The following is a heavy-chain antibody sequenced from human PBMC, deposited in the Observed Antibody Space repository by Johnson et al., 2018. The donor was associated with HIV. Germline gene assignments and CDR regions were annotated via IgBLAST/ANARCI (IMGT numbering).Heavy chain of an antibody. Sequence: VQPGRSLRLSCAASGFTFDDYAMHWVRQAPGNGLEWVSGISGSGGSTYYADSVKGRFTISRDNSKNTLYLQMNSLRAEDTAVYYCAKDGYNFDLDIWGQGTMVTVSS. J-gene: IGHJ3*02. CDR1: GFTFDDYA. CDR3: AKDGYNFDLDI. D-gene: IGHD5-24*01. V-gene: IGHV3-23*01. CDR2: ISGSGGST.